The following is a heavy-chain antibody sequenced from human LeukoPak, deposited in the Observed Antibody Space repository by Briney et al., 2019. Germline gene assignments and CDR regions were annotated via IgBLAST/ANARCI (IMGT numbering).Heavy chain of an antibody. CDR2: MNPNSGNT. CDR1: GYTFTSYD. Sequence: ASVKVSCKASGYTFTSYDMNWVRQATGQGLEWMGWMNPNSGNTGYAQKFQGRVTMTRNTSISTAYMELSSLRSEDTAVYYCARAWPMRKSLVLGLYWGQGTLVTVSS. V-gene: IGHV1-8*01. J-gene: IGHJ4*02. CDR3: ARAWPMRKSLVLGLY. D-gene: IGHD6-13*01.